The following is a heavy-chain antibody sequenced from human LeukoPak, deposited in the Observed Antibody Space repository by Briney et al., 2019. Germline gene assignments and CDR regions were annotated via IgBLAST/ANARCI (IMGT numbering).Heavy chain of an antibody. Sequence: GGSLRLSCEVSGITFSNFAMAWVRQAPGKGLEWVSLITGTSGRTYYAASVKGRFIISRDNAKDSLYLQMNSLRVEDTAVYYCLRGDRRDYWGQGTLVTVSS. CDR2: ITGTSGRT. J-gene: IGHJ4*02. CDR3: LRGDRRDY. V-gene: IGHV3-21*06. CDR1: GITFSNFA.